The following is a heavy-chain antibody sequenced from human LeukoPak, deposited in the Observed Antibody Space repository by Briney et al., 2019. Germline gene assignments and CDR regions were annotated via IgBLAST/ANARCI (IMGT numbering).Heavy chain of an antibody. D-gene: IGHD6-6*01. J-gene: IGHJ4*02. CDR1: GFTFSSYE. CDR3: ARGSPDSSSSVDFDY. Sequence: GGSLRLPCAASGFTFSSYEMNWVRQAPGKGLEWVSYISSSGSTIYYADSVKGRFTISRDNAKNTLYLQMSSLRVEDTAVYYCARGSPDSSSSVDFDYWGQGTLVTVSS. CDR2: ISSSGSTI. V-gene: IGHV3-48*03.